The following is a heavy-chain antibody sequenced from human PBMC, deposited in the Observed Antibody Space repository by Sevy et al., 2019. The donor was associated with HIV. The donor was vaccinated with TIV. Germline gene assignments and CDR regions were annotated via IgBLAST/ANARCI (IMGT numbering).Heavy chain of an antibody. Sequence: GGSLRLSCSGSGFSFSSHWMHWVRQVPGKGLLWVALINIDGSSTHYADSVKGRFTISRDNGKDTLYLQMNSLRAEDTAVYYCAREVNSVLADYYFAMDVWGRGTTVTVSS. D-gene: IGHD2-8*02. J-gene: IGHJ6*02. V-gene: IGHV3-74*01. CDR2: INIDGSST. CDR1: GFSFSSHW. CDR3: AREVNSVLADYYFAMDV.